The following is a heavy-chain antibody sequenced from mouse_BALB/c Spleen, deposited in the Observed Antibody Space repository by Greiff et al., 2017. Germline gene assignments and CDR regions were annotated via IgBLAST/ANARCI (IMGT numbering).Heavy chain of an antibody. Sequence: QVQLQQPGAELVKPGASVKLSCKASGYTFTSYWMHWVKQRPGQGLEWIGEINPSNGRTNYNEKFKSKATLTVDKSSSTAYMQLSSLTSEDSAVYYCARETDYWGQGTTLTVSS. CDR2: INPSNGRT. CDR3: ARETDY. J-gene: IGHJ2*01. V-gene: IGHV1S81*02. CDR1: GYTFTSYW.